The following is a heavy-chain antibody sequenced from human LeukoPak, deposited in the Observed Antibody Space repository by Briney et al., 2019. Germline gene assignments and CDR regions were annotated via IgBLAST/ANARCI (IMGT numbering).Heavy chain of an antibody. CDR2: MYYSGST. CDR1: GGSISSSSYY. CDR3: ARTRVGAGTGALYYYGMDV. V-gene: IGHV4-39*07. D-gene: IGHD6-19*01. J-gene: IGHJ6*02. Sequence: SETLSLTCTVSGGSISSSSYYWGWIRQPPGKGLEWIGSMYYSGSTYYNPSLKSRVTISVDTSKNQFSLKLSSVTAADTAVYYCARTRVGAGTGALYYYGMDVWGQGTTVTVSS.